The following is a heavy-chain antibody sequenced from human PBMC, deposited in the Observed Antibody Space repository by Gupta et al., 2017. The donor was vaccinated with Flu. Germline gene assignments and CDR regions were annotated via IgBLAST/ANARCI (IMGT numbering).Heavy chain of an antibody. CDR2: ISSSSTYI. Sequence: EVQLVESGGGLVKPGGSLRLSCAASGFTFSSYSMNWVRQAPGKGLEWVSSISSSSTYIYYADSVKGRSTISRDNARKSLYLQMNSLRAEDTAVYYCARMSRSGEYSGYGEDGMDVWGQGTTVTVSS. CDR3: ARMSRSGEYSGYGEDGMDV. D-gene: IGHD5-12*01. V-gene: IGHV3-21*01. J-gene: IGHJ6*02. CDR1: GFTFSSYS.